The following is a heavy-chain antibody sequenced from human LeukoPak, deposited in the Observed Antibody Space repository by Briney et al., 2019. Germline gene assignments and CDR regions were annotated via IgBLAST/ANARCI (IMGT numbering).Heavy chain of an antibody. CDR1: GFTFSSYA. CDR3: AKAAGKRIAAGITWFDP. V-gene: IGHV3-23*01. J-gene: IGHJ5*02. D-gene: IGHD6-13*01. Sequence: GGSLRLSCAASGFTFSSYAMSWVRQAPGKGLEWVSAISGRGGSTHYADSVKGRFTISRDNSKNTLYLQMNSLRAEDTAVYYCAKAAGKRIAAGITWFDPWGQGTLVTVSS. CDR2: ISGRGGST.